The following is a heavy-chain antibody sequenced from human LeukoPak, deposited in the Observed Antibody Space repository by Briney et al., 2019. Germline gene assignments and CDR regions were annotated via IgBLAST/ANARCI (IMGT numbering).Heavy chain of an antibody. CDR2: INSDGSST. J-gene: IGHJ3*02. D-gene: IGHD6-19*01. Sequence: GGSLRLSCAASGFTFSSYWMHWVRQAPGKGLVWVSRINSDGSSTSYADSAKGRFTISRDNAKNTLYLQMNSLRAEDTAVYYCARAGSGDSSGWYAAFDIWGQGTMVTVSS. V-gene: IGHV3-74*01. CDR3: ARAGSGDSSGWYAAFDI. CDR1: GFTFSSYW.